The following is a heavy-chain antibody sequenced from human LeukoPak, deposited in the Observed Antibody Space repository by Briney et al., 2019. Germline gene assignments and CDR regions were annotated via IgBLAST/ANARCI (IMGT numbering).Heavy chain of an antibody. J-gene: IGHJ6*02. CDR1: GFTFSVYG. CDR3: ARGITAAAATETSYSPHYYGMVV. D-gene: IGHD6-13*01. Sequence: LSGRSLRLSCAASGFTFSVYGMHWVRQAPGKGLEWVARIWYDGSTKYYADSVKGRFTISRDNSKNTLYLQMNSLRAEDTAVYYCARGITAAAATETSYSPHYYGMVVWGQGTTATVSS. V-gene: IGHV3-33*01. CDR2: IWYDGSTK.